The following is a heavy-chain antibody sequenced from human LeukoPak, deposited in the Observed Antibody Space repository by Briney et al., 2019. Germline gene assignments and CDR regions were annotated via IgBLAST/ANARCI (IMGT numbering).Heavy chain of an antibody. Sequence: PGGSLRLSCAASGFTFSSYGMSWVRQAPGKGLEWVSAISGSGGSTYYADSVKGRFTISGDNSKNSLYLQMNSLRAEDTAVYYCARGTMFPYYFDYWGQGTLVTVSS. J-gene: IGHJ4*02. CDR1: GFTFSSYG. D-gene: IGHD3-10*02. CDR3: ARGTMFPYYFDY. V-gene: IGHV3-23*01. CDR2: ISGSGGST.